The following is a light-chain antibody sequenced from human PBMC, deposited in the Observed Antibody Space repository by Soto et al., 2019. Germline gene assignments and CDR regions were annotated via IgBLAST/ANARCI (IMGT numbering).Light chain of an antibody. CDR2: DVS. Sequence: QSVLTHPASVSAAPGQSITISCTVTSNDVGGYNYVSWYQQHPGKAPKLMIYDVSNRPSGVSNRFSGSKSGNTASLTISGIQAEYDFDYYCTSSTSSYTGYLFGTGT. CDR1: SNDVGGYNY. V-gene: IGLV2-14*01. CDR3: TSSTSSYTGYL. J-gene: IGLJ1*01.